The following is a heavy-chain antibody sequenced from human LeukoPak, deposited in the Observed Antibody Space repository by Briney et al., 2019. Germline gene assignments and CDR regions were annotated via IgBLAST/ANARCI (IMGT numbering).Heavy chain of an antibody. CDR2: VIPIFGTA. CDR1: VYTCTSYS. CDR3: ARGTPYSYSDILVSHYYMDV. D-gene: IGHD3-9*01. J-gene: IGHJ6*03. V-gene: IGHV1-69*01. Sequence: ASVKLSCNAAVYTCTSYSNSWGRQAPGQGLEWMGGVIPIFGTANYAQKFQGRVAITADESTSTAYMELSSLRSEGTAVYYCARGTPYSYSDILVSHYYMDVWGKGKTVTISS.